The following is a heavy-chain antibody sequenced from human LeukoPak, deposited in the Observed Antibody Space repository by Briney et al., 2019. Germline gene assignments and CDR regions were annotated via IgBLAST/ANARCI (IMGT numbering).Heavy chain of an antibody. CDR1: GGTFSSYA. J-gene: IGHJ4*02. CDR3: ARDRPGYSYGSY. V-gene: IGHV1-69*04. Sequence: SVKVSCKASGGTFSSYAISWVRQAPGQGLEWMGRIIPILGIANYAQKFQGRVTITADKSTSTVYMELSSLRSEDTAVYYCARDRPGYSYGSYWGQGTLVTVSS. CDR2: IIPILGIA. D-gene: IGHD5-18*01.